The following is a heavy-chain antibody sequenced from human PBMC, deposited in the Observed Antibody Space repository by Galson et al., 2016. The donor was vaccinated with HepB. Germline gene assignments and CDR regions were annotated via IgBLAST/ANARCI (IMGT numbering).Heavy chain of an antibody. D-gene: IGHD6-25*01. CDR3: ARPNSSGLSYYYYVDV. Sequence: GWIRQPPGKGLEWIGSIYYSGTTYYNPSLKSRVTISVDTSKNQFSLKLSSVTAADTAVYFCARPNSSGLSYYYYVDVWGKGTTVTVSS. J-gene: IGHJ6*03. V-gene: IGHV4-39*01. CDR2: IYYSGTT.